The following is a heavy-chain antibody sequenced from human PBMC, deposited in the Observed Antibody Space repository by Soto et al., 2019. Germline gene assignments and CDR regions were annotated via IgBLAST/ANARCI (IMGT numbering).Heavy chain of an antibody. Sequence: GGSLRLSCAASGFTFSSYAMSWVRQAPWKGLEWVSAISGSGGSTYYADSGKGRFTISRDNSKNTLYLQMNSLRAEDTAEYYCARSQEGYSGYDFDYWGQGTLVTVST. CDR2: ISGSGGST. D-gene: IGHD5-12*01. CDR3: ARSQEGYSGYDFDY. CDR1: GFTFSSYA. J-gene: IGHJ4*02. V-gene: IGHV3-23*01.